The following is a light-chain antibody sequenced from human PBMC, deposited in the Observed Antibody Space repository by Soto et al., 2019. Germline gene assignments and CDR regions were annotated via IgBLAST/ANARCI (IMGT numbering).Light chain of an antibody. Sequence: DIQMTQSPSSLSASVGDRVTITCRASQDISNYLAWYQQKPGKAPKLLIYAASTLQSGDPSRFSGSGSGTDFTLTISSLQPEDVATYYCQKYNSAPVWFGQGTKVEIK. V-gene: IGKV1-27*01. J-gene: IGKJ1*01. CDR1: QDISNY. CDR3: QKYNSAPVW. CDR2: AAS.